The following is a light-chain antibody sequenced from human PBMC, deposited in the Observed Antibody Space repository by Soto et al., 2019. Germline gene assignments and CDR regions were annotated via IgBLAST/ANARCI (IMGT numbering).Light chain of an antibody. CDR3: CLYLGGTSV. V-gene: IGLV2-23*01. J-gene: IGLJ7*01. CDR1: SGDVGNYNL. CDR2: EDD. Sequence: QFALTQPASVSGSPGQSITISCSGVSGDVGNYNLVSWYQQYPGKAPALLIYEDDKRPSGVSNRFSGSKSDSTASLTISGLQAEDEADYYCCLYLGGTSVFGGGTQLTVL.